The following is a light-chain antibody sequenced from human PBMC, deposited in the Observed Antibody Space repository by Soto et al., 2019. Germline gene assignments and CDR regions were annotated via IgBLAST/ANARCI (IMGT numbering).Light chain of an antibody. J-gene: IGLJ1*01. Sequence: QSALTQPASVSGSPGQSITISCTGTSSDVGNYNLVSWYQQHPGRAPRLIIYQGSKRPSGVSSRFSASKSGNTASLTISGLLAEDEADYYCLSYAGSYNFVFGSGTKLTVL. CDR2: QGS. CDR3: LSYAGSYNFV. CDR1: SSDVGNYNL. V-gene: IGLV2-23*01.